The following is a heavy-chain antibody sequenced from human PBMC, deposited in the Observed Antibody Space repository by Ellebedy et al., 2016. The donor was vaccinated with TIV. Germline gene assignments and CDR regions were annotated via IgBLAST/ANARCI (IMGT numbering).Heavy chain of an antibody. Sequence: GESLKISCAASGFNVTRVYMHWVRQAPGTGLGWVSIIYSGGSTFDADSVKGRFTISRDNSKNTLYLQMNSLKAEDTAVYYCARLDYYEGLDVWGQGTTVTVSS. CDR2: IYSGGST. CDR3: ARLDYYEGLDV. V-gene: IGHV3-53*01. CDR1: GFNVTRVY. J-gene: IGHJ6*02. D-gene: IGHD3-16*01.